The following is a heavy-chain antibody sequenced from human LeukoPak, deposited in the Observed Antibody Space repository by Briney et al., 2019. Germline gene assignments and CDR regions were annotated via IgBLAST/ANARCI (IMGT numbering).Heavy chain of an antibody. CDR3: ARDAQRGLDYSNSLEY. CDR1: GFIFSHYG. D-gene: IGHD4-11*01. V-gene: IGHV3-33*01. J-gene: IGHJ4*01. Sequence: GRSLRLTCAASGFIFSHYGMHWVRQAPGKGLEWVAVIWSDGSNRFYAGSVKGRFTISRDNSQNTVFLQMNSLRVEDTAMYYCARDAQRGLDYSNSLEYWGHGTLVTVSS. CDR2: IWSDGSNR.